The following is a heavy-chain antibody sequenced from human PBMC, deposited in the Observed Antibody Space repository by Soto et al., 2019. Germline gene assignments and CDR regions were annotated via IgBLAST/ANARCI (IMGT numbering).Heavy chain of an antibody. Sequence: PGGSLRLSCAASGFTFSSYAMSWVRQAPGKKLEWVSAISGSGGSTYYADSVKGRFTISRDNSKNTLYLQMNSLRAEDTAVYYCAKDPFSSSANERGFDYWGQGTLVTVSS. CDR3: AKDPFSSSANERGFDY. J-gene: IGHJ4*02. CDR1: GFTFSSYA. V-gene: IGHV3-23*01. CDR2: ISGSGGST. D-gene: IGHD6-6*01.